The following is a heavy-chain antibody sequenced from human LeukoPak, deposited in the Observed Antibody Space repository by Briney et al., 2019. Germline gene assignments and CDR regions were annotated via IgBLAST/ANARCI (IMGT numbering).Heavy chain of an antibody. J-gene: IGHJ3*02. Sequence: ASVKVSCKASGYTFTGYYMHWVRQAPGQGLEWMGWINPNSGGTNYAQKFQGRVTMTRDTSISTAYMELSRLRSDDTAVYYCAGGTLPGVYYVWGSYRDAFDIWGQGTMVTVSS. CDR1: GYTFTGYY. CDR3: AGGTLPGVYYVWGSYRDAFDI. CDR2: INPNSGGT. V-gene: IGHV1-2*02. D-gene: IGHD3-16*02.